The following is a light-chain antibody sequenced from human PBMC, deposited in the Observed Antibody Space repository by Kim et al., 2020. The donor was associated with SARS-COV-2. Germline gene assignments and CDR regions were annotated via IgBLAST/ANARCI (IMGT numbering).Light chain of an antibody. CDR3: QQYNNWFPYT. Sequence: SPSARAILSCRARQSIGTNLAWYHQKPGQAPRLLIYGASTRATGVPARISGSASGSDFTLTISTLQSGDFGIYYCQQYNNWFPYTFGQGTKLEI. CDR2: GAS. V-gene: IGKV3-15*01. CDR1: QSIGTN. J-gene: IGKJ2*01.